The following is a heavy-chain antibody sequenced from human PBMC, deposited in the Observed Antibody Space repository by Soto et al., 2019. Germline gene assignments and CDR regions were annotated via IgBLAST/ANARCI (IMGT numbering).Heavy chain of an antibody. CDR2: IYPGDSDT. V-gene: IGHV5-51*01. J-gene: IGHJ4*02. CDR1: GYSFSSHW. Sequence: PGESLKISCKGFGYSFSSHWIGWVRQMPGKGLEWMGIIYPGDSDTRYSPSFQGQVTTSADKSISTAYLQWSSLKTSDTAMYYCARSGVGAMNPASGTDYWGQGTLVTVSS. CDR3: ARSGVGAMNPASGTDY. D-gene: IGHD1-26*01.